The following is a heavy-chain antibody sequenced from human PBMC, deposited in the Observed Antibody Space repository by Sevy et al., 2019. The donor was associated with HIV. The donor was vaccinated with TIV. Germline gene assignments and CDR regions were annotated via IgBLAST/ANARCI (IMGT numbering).Heavy chain of an antibody. J-gene: IGHJ4*02. CDR1: EFMFSTYA. Sequence: GGSLRLSCAASEFMFSTYAMHWVRQAPGKGLEWVAVISYDGSSHYYADSVKGRFTISRDNSKNTLFLQMNSLRLEDTAFYYCARDAGYSTAWYQSDYWGQGTLVTVSS. CDR3: ARDAGYSTAWYQSDY. V-gene: IGHV3-30-3*01. CDR2: ISYDGSSH. D-gene: IGHD6-19*01.